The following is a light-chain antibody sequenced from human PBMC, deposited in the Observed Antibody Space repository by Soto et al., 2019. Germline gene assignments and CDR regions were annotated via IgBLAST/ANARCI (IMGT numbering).Light chain of an antibody. Sequence: DIQMTQSPSTLSASVGDRVTITCRASQSISSWLAWYQQKPGKAPKLLIYKASSLESGVPSRFSGSGSGTEFTLTISSLQPDDFANYYCQQYNSYSYTFGQGTKLGIK. CDR2: KAS. CDR3: QQYNSYSYT. CDR1: QSISSW. J-gene: IGKJ2*01. V-gene: IGKV1-5*03.